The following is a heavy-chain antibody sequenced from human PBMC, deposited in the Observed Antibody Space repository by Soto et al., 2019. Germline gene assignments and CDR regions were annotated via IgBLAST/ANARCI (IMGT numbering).Heavy chain of an antibody. CDR2: MGSDGTHK. V-gene: IGHV3-30*01. D-gene: IGHD3-10*02. CDR1: GFIIPSCA. CDR3: ARDSRVDVPDYFDN. Sequence: QVRLVESGGGLVRPGRSLRLSCAASGFIIPSCALHWIRQAPGKGLEWVAVMGSDGTHKNYGDSVQGRFTISRDTSQNMVFLQMDRLTAENTALYYCARDSRVDVPDYFDNWGQGTLVTVSS. J-gene: IGHJ4*02.